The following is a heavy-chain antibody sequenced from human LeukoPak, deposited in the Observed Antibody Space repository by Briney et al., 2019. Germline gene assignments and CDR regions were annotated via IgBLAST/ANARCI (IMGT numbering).Heavy chain of an antibody. CDR3: AKAPGFGEPPLDY. CDR2: ISYDGSNK. CDR1: GFTFSSYG. D-gene: IGHD3-10*01. Sequence: PGGSLRLSCAASGFTFSSYGMHWVRQAPGKGLEWVAVISYDGSNKYYADSVKGRFTISRDNSKNTLYLQMNSLRAEDTAVYYCAKAPGFGEPPLDYWGQGTLVTVSS. V-gene: IGHV3-30*18. J-gene: IGHJ4*02.